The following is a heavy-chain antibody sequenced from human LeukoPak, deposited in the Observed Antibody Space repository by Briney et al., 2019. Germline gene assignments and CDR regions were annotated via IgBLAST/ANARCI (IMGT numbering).Heavy chain of an antibody. CDR1: GFTVITND. V-gene: IGHV3-53*01. Sequence: GGSLRLSCAASGFTVITNDMTWVRQAPGKGLEWVSVLYSDGNTKYADSVQGRFTISRDNSKNILYLEMNSLSPDDTAAYYCARGVEPLAANTLAYWGQGTLVTVSS. J-gene: IGHJ4*02. CDR3: ARGVEPLAANTLAY. CDR2: LYSDGNT. D-gene: IGHD1-14*01.